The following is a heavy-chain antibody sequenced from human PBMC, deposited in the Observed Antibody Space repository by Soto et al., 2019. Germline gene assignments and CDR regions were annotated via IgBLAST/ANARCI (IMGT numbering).Heavy chain of an antibody. J-gene: IGHJ2*01. D-gene: IGHD3-9*01. CDR2: IIPILGIA. V-gene: IGHV1-69*02. CDR1: GGTFSSYT. CDR3: ARGPYYDILTGYFPPNWYFDL. Sequence: QVQLVQSGAEVKKPGSSVKVSCKASGGTFSSYTISWVRQAPGQGLEWMGRIIPILGIANYAQKFQGRVTITADKSTSTAYMELSSVRSEDTAVYYCARGPYYDILTGYFPPNWYFDLWGRGTLVTVSS.